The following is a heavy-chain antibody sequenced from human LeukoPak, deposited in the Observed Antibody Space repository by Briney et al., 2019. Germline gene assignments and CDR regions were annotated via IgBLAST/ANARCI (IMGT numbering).Heavy chain of an antibody. CDR2: IYYSGST. V-gene: IGHV4-30-4*01. J-gene: IGHJ4*02. CDR1: GGSISSGDYY. Sequence: SQTLSLTCTVSGGSISSGDYYWTWIRQPPGKGLEWIGYIYYSGSTYYSPSLNNRATISVDTSKNEFSLRLRSVTAADTAVYYCARGLGSSWYGDWGQGTLVTVSS. D-gene: IGHD6-13*01. CDR3: ARGLGSSWYGD.